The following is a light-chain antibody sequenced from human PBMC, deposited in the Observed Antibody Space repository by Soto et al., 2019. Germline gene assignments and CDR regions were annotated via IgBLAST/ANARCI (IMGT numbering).Light chain of an antibody. CDR2: GAG. Sequence: EIVLTQSPGTLSLSPGDTATLSCRASQDIDSAYIAWYQHRPGQAPRLLIHGAGSRATGVPDMFDGWASGTDFTLSIHKLEPQDSAMYFCHQYGRTPLTFGRGTHLEIK. J-gene: IGKJ2*01. V-gene: IGKV3-20*01. CDR1: QDIDSAY. CDR3: HQYGRTPLT.